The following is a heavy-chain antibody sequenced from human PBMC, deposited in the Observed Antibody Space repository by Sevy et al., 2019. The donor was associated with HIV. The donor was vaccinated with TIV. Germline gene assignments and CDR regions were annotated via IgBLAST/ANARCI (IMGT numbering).Heavy chain of an antibody. D-gene: IGHD3-22*01. J-gene: IGHJ4*02. CDR2: IIPIFGTA. CDR3: ARDALYYYDSSGYYVGDY. CDR1: GGTFSSYA. Sequence: ASVKVSCKASGGTFSSYAISWVRQAPEQGLEWMGGIIPIFGTANYAQKFQGRVTITADESTSTAYMELSSLRSEDTAVYYCARDALYYYDSSGYYVGDYWGQGTLVTVSS. V-gene: IGHV1-69*13.